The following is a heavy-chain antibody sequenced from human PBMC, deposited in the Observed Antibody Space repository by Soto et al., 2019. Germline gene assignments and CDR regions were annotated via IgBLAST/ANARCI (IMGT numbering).Heavy chain of an antibody. CDR3: ARGGSSRFDP. D-gene: IGHD6-13*01. J-gene: IGHJ5*02. CDR2: IYYSGST. V-gene: IGHV4-59*01. CDR1: GCSICSYY. Sequence: PSETLSLTCTVSGCSICSYYWSWIRQPPGKGLEWIGYIYYSGSTNYNPSLKSRVTISVDTSKNQFSLKLTSVTAADTAVYYCARGGSSRFDPWGQGTLVTVSS.